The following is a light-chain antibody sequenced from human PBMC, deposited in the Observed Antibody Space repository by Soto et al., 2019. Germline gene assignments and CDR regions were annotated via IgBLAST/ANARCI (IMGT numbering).Light chain of an antibody. V-gene: IGKV3-20*01. CDR2: GAS. Sequence: EIVLTQSPGTLSLSPGERATLSCRASQSVSSSYLAWYQQKPGQAPRLLIYGASSRATGIPDRFSGSGSGTDFTLSLSRVEPEDFAVYYCQQYGSSQWTFGQGTKVEIK. J-gene: IGKJ1*01. CDR1: QSVSSSY. CDR3: QQYGSSQWT.